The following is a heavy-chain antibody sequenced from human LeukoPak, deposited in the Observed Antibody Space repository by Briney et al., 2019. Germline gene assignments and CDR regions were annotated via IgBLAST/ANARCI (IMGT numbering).Heavy chain of an antibody. D-gene: IGHD5-18*01. V-gene: IGHV2-5*02. CDR1: GFSLSTSGVG. J-gene: IGHJ4*02. CDR2: IYWDDDK. CDR3: ALFQNGIQPDS. Sequence: ESGPTLVKPTQTLTLTCSFSGFSLSTSGVGVGWIRQPPGKALEWLALIYWDDDKRYSSSLKSRLTITKDTSKNQVVLTTTNVDPVDTGTYYCALFQNGIQPDSWGQGALVTVSS.